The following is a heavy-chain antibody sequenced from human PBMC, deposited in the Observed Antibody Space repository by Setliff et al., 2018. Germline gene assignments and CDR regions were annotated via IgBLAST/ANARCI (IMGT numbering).Heavy chain of an antibody. CDR1: GGSFSGYY. D-gene: IGHD2-15*01. V-gene: IGHV4-34*01. Sequence: SETLSLTCAVYGGSFSGYYWSWIRQPPGKGLEWIGEINHSGSTNYNQSLKSRATLSVDTSKNQFSLQLTSVTAADTAIYYCARGGGSVLPNHYYFNYMDVWGKGTTVTVSS. J-gene: IGHJ6*03. CDR3: ARGGGSVLPNHYYFNYMDV. CDR2: INHSGST.